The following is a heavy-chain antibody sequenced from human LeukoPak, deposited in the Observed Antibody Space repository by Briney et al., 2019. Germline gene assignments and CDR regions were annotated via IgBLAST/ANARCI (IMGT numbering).Heavy chain of an antibody. Sequence: GGSLRLSCAASGFTFSSYGMHWVRQAPGKGLEWVGFIRSKAYGGTTEYAASVKGRFTISRDDSKSIAYLQMNSLKTEDTAVYYCTRAVVPAAFGYYYMDVWGKGTTVTVSS. CDR1: GFTFSSYG. V-gene: IGHV3-49*04. CDR2: IRSKAYGGTT. J-gene: IGHJ6*03. CDR3: TRAVVPAAFGYYYMDV. D-gene: IGHD2-2*01.